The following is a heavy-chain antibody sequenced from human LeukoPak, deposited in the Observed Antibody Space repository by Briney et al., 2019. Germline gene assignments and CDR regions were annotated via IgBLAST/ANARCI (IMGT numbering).Heavy chain of an antibody. CDR2: IYHGGST. CDR1: GGSISSGTYY. CDR3: ARDGAATVSGYAFDI. D-gene: IGHD6-19*01. Sequence: SETLSLTCTVSGGSISSGTYYWSWIRQPPGKGLEWIGQIYHGGSTNFNPSLKSRVTISVDKSKNQFSLKLNSVTAADTAVYYCARDGAATVSGYAFDIWGQGTMVTVSS. J-gene: IGHJ3*02. V-gene: IGHV4-39*07.